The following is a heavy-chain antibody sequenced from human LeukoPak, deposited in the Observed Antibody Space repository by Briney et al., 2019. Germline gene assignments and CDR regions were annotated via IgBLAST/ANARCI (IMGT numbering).Heavy chain of an antibody. Sequence: PSETLSLTCTVSGGSISSSSYYWGWIRQPPGKGLEWIGSIYYSGSTYYNPSLKSRVTISADTSKNQFSLKLSSVTAADTAVYYCARHFTIFGVEDAFDIWGQGTMVTVSS. V-gene: IGHV4-39*01. CDR1: GGSISSSSYY. D-gene: IGHD3-3*01. CDR3: ARHFTIFGVEDAFDI. CDR2: IYYSGST. J-gene: IGHJ3*02.